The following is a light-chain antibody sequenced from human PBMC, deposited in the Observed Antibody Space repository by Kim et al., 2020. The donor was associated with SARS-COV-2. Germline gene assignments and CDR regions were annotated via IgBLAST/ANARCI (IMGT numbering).Light chain of an antibody. Sequence: ASVGDRVTISCRASQSISHYLALYQQKPGKAPKLLVYDASSLEGGVPSRFSGSGSGTVFTLTITSLQPDDFATYYCHQYSSSPWTFGQGTKVDIK. V-gene: IGKV1-5*01. CDR2: DAS. CDR3: HQYSSSPWT. J-gene: IGKJ1*01. CDR1: QSISHY.